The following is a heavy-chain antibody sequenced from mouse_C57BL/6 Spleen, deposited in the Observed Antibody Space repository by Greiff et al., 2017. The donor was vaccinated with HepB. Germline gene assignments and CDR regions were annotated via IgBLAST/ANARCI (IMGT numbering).Heavy chain of an antibody. CDR2: ISYDGSN. CDR1: GYSITSGYY. V-gene: IGHV3-6*01. Sequence: EVKLQESGPGLVKPSQSLSLTCSVTGYSITSGYYWNWIRQFPGNKLEWMGYISYDGSNNYNPSLKNRISITRDTSKNQFFLKLNSVTTEDTATYYCAREDEGKDYGSSYVYFDYWGQGTTLTVSS. J-gene: IGHJ2*01. CDR3: AREDEGKDYGSSYVYFDY. D-gene: IGHD1-1*01.